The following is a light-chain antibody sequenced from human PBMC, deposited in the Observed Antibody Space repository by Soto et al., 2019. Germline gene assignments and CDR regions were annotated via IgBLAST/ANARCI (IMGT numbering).Light chain of an antibody. J-gene: IGKJ2*01. CDR1: QSVGSS. Sequence: EEVMTQSPATLSVSPGERAALSCRASQSVGSSLAWYQQKPGQAPRLLIYGASTRATGIPARFSGRGSGTEFTLTISSLQSEDFAVYYCQQYNNWPYTVGQGTKVDSK. V-gene: IGKV3-15*01. CDR2: GAS. CDR3: QQYNNWPYT.